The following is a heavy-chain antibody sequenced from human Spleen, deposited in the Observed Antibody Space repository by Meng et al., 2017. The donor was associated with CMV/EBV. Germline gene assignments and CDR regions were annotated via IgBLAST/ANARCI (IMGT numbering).Heavy chain of an antibody. CDR1: GFTFYMFG. Sequence: GGSLRLSCAASGFTFYMFGMHWVRQAPGKGLEWVAVIWYDGSNKYYADSVKGRFTISRDNAKNSLYLQMNSLRAEDTAVYYCARVVPDAGLDYWGQGTLVTVSS. V-gene: IGHV3-33*01. CDR2: IWYDGSNK. D-gene: IGHD2-2*01. CDR3: ARVVPDAGLDY. J-gene: IGHJ4*02.